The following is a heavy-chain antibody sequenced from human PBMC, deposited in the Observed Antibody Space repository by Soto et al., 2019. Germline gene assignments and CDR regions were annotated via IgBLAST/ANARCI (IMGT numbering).Heavy chain of an antibody. V-gene: IGHV1-18*01. CDR1: GFTLSRYV. CDR3: ARLRFLEWLSDY. CDR2: ISAYNGNT. J-gene: IGHJ4*02. Sequence: GGPVEGFCKASGFTLSRYVINWVRPAPGQGLEWMGWISAYNGNTNYAQKLQGRVTMTTDTSTSTAYMELRSLRSDDTAVYYCARLRFLEWLSDYWGQGTLVTVSS. D-gene: IGHD3-3*01.